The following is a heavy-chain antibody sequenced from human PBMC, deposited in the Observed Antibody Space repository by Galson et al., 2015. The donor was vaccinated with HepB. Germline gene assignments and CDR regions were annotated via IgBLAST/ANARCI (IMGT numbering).Heavy chain of an antibody. V-gene: IGHV3-23*01. Sequence: SLRLSCAASGFTFSSYAMSWVRQAPGKGLEWVSAISGSGGSTYYADSVKGRFTISRDNSKNTLYLQMNSLRAEDTAVYYCAKDQFLVVVAARGYGMDVWGQGTTVTVSS. J-gene: IGHJ6*02. D-gene: IGHD2-15*01. CDR2: ISGSGGST. CDR3: AKDQFLVVVAARGYGMDV. CDR1: GFTFSSYA.